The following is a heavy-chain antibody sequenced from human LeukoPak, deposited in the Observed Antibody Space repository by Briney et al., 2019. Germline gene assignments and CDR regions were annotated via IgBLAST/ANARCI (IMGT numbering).Heavy chain of an antibody. J-gene: IGHJ4*02. Sequence: GNSLRLSCAASGFTFSSYAMHWVRHAPGQGLVWVSRIKGDGISTNYADSVKGRFTISRDIAKNTLYLQMNSLRAEDTGVYYCAKDHYWSIDYWGRGTLVTVSS. CDR3: AKDHYWSIDY. CDR1: GFTFSSYA. D-gene: IGHD3-3*01. V-gene: IGHV3-74*01. CDR2: IKGDGIST.